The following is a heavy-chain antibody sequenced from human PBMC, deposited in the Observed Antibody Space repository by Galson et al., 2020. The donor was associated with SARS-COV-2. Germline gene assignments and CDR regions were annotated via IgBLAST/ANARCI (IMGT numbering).Heavy chain of an antibody. CDR1: GYTFTSYG. CDR2: ISAYNGNT. CDR3: ARNAYSSSWYPFDWFDP. J-gene: IGHJ5*02. D-gene: IGHD6-13*01. V-gene: IGHV1-18*01. Sequence: ASVKVSCKASGYTFTSYGISWVRQAPGQGLEWMGWISAYNGNTNYAQKLQGRVTMTTDTSTSTAYMELRSLRSDDTAVYYCARNAYSSSWYPFDWFDPWGQGTLVTVSS.